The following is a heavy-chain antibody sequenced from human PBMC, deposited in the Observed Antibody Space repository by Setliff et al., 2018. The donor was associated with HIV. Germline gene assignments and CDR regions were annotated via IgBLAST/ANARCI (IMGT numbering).Heavy chain of an antibody. CDR2: IHTTGST. J-gene: IGHJ4*02. Sequence: SETLSLTCTVSGGSISSGSYYWSWIRLPAGKGLEWIGQIHTTGSTNYNPSLQSRVPISVDMSKNQFSLKLTSVTAADTAVYYCARDKSQPYYFDYWGQGTLVTVSS. V-gene: IGHV4-61*09. CDR3: ARDKSQPYYFDY. CDR1: GGSISSGSYY.